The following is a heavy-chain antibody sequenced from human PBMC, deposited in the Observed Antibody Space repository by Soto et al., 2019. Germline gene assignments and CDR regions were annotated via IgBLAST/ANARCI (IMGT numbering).Heavy chain of an antibody. J-gene: IGHJ6*03. Sequence: GGSLRLSCAASGFTFDDYSMHWVRQAPGKGLEWVSLISWDGGSTYYADSVKGRFTISRDNSKNSLYLQMDSLRAEDTAVYYATRSAYMDVWGTGTTVTVSS. D-gene: IGHD2-2*01. V-gene: IGHV3-43*01. CDR2: ISWDGGST. CDR1: GFTFDDYS. CDR3: TRSAYMDV.